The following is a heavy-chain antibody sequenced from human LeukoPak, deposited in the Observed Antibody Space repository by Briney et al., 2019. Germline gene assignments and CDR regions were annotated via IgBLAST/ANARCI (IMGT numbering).Heavy chain of an antibody. CDR3: AKDYSSRAYYYYYMDV. CDR2: IRYDESNK. CDR1: GFTFSSYG. V-gene: IGHV3-30*02. D-gene: IGHD1-26*01. Sequence: PGGSLRLSCAESGFTFSSYGMYWVRQAPGKGLECVAFIRYDESNKEHADSVKGRFTISRDNSRNTVYLQMNSLRPEDTGVYYCAKDYSSRAYYYYYMDVWGKGTTVTVSS. J-gene: IGHJ6*03.